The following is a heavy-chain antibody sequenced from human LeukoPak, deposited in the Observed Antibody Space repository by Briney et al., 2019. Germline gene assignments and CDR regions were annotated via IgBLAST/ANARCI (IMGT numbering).Heavy chain of an antibody. CDR2: INPNSGGT. D-gene: IGHD3-22*01. J-gene: IGHJ4*02. CDR3: ARDRDYYYGQIDY. CDR1: GYTFTGYY. Sequence: GASVKVSCKASGYTFTGYYMHWVRQAPGQGLEWMGRINPNSGGTNYARKFQGRVTMTRDTSISTAYMELSRLRSDDTAVYYCARDRDYYYGQIDYWGQGTLVTVSS. V-gene: IGHV1-2*06.